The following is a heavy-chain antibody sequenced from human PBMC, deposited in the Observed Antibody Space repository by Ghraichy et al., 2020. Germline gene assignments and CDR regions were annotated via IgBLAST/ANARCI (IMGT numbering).Heavy chain of an antibody. V-gene: IGHV3-23*01. Sequence: GESPNISCAASGFTFSSYAMSWVRQAPGKGLEWVSAISGSGGSTYYADSVKGRFTISRDNSKNTLYLQMNSLRAEDTAVYYCAKEGLDSALNYYYYYMDVWGKGTTVTVSS. CDR1: GFTFSSYA. J-gene: IGHJ6*03. D-gene: IGHD5-18*01. CDR2: ISGSGGST. CDR3: AKEGLDSALNYYYYYMDV.